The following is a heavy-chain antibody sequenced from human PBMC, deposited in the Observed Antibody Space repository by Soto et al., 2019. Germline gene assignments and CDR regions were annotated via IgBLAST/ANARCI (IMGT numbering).Heavy chain of an antibody. CDR3: ARDSNWGGFPYYYYGMDV. J-gene: IGHJ6*02. V-gene: IGHV3-23*01. D-gene: IGHD7-27*01. CDR1: GFTFSSYA. Sequence: GGSLRLSCAASGFTFSSYAMSWVRQAPGKGLEWVSAISGSGGSTYYADSVKGRFTISRDNSKNTLYLQMNSLRAEDTAVYYCARDSNWGGFPYYYYGMDVWGQGTTVTVSS. CDR2: ISGSGGST.